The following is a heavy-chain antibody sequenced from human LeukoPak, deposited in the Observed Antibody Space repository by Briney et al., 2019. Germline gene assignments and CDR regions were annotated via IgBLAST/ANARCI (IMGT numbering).Heavy chain of an antibody. J-gene: IGHJ4*02. CDR2: INPNNGAT. CDR1: GYTFIGNY. D-gene: IGHD1-26*01. CDR3: PVGGWLPPIYY. V-gene: IGHV1-2*02. Sequence: ASVTVSCKASGYTFIGNYLHWVRQTPGQGLEWMGWINPNNGATNSAQKFQDRVALTRDLSINTAFMKLSNLTSDDTAMYFCPVGGWLPPIYYRGRGTLVTVSS.